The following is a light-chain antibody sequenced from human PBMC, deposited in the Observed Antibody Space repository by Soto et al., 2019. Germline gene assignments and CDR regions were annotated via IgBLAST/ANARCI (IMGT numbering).Light chain of an antibody. CDR2: GAS. Sequence: EIVLTQSPGTLSLSPGERATLFCRASQSVSSNYLAWYQQKPGQAPRLLMYGASSRATGIPDRFSGSGSGTDFTLTISGLEPEDVAAYYCQQYGTSPRTFGQGTKVDIK. J-gene: IGKJ1*01. V-gene: IGKV3-20*01. CDR1: QSVSSNY. CDR3: QQYGTSPRT.